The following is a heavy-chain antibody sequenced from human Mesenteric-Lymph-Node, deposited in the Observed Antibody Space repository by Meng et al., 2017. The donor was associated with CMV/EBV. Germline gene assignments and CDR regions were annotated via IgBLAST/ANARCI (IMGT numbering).Heavy chain of an antibody. V-gene: IGHV4-59*01. CDR1: GGSLSGYY. CDR2: IYYSGST. CDR3: ASEGIAAAGTGGAFDI. J-gene: IGHJ3*02. Sequence: SETLSLTCAVYGGSLSGYYWSWIRQPPGKGLEWIGYIYYSGSTNYNPSLKSRVTISVDTSKNQFSLKLSSVTAADTAVYYCASEGIAAAGTGGAFDIWGQGTMVTVSS. D-gene: IGHD6-13*01.